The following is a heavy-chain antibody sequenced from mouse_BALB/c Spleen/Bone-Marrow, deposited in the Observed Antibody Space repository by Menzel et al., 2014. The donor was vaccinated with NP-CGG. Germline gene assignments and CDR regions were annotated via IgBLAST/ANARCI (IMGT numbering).Heavy chain of an antibody. CDR1: GYSFSGYF. Sequence: EVKLVESGPDLVKPGASVKISCKASGYSFSGYFMNWVKQSHGKSLEWIGRINPYNGESFYNQKFKDKATLTVDKSSTTAHMDLLSLTSEDSAVYYCGRGGTVVTKGSTYWYFDLWGAGTTVTVSS. D-gene: IGHD1-1*01. J-gene: IGHJ1*01. CDR2: INPYNGES. CDR3: GRGGTVVTKGSTYWYFDL. V-gene: IGHV1-37*01.